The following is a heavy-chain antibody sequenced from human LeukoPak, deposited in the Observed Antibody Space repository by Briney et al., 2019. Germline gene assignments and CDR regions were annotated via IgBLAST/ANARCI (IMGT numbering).Heavy chain of an antibody. V-gene: IGHV5-51*01. CDR2: IYPSDSDT. J-gene: IGHJ5*02. CDR3: ARHGLDYGDFRRGWFDP. CDR1: GYSFTSYW. Sequence: GESLKISCKGSGYSFTSYWIGWVRQMPGKGLEWMGIIYPSDSDTRYSPSFQGQVTISADKSISTAYLQWSSLKASDTAMYYCARHGLDYGDFRRGWFDPWGRGTLVTVSS. D-gene: IGHD4-17*01.